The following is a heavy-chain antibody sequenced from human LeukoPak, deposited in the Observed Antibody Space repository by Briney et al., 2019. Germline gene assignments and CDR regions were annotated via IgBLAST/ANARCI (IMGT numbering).Heavy chain of an antibody. V-gene: IGHV1-69*01. CDR2: IIPIFGTA. CDR1: GGTFSSYA. CDR3: ASGVYYGSGSYSDYYYYGMDV. Sequence: GSSVKVSCKASGGTFSSYAISWVRQAPGQGLEWMGGIIPIFGTANYAQKFQGRVTITADESTSTAYMELSSLRSEDTAVYYCASGVYYGSGSYSDYYYYGMDVWGQGTTVTVSS. D-gene: IGHD3-10*01. J-gene: IGHJ6*02.